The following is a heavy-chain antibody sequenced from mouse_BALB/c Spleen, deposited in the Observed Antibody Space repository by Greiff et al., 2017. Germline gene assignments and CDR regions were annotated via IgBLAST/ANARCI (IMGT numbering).Heavy chain of an antibody. D-gene: IGHD2-3*01. V-gene: IGHV1-18*01. CDR3: ARSGGYYCFDY. Sequence: VQLQQSGPELVKPGASVKISCKTSGYTFTEYTMHWVKQSPGKSLEWIGGINPNNGGTNYNEKFKSKATLTLDTSSSTAYMQLSSLTSEDSAVYYCARSGGYYCFDYWGQGTTLTVSS. J-gene: IGHJ2*01. CDR1: GYTFTEYT. CDR2: INPNNGGT.